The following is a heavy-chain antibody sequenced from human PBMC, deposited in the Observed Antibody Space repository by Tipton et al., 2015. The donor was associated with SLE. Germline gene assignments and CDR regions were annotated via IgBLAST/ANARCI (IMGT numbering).Heavy chain of an antibody. CDR3: ARDRGMATMYWYFDL. V-gene: IGHV3-11*05. J-gene: IGHJ2*01. CDR1: GFTFSDYY. D-gene: IGHD5-24*01. CDR2: ISSSSSYT. Sequence: SLRLSCAASGFTFSDYYMSWIRQAPGKGLEWVSYISSSSSYTNYADSVKGRFTISRDNAKNSLYLQMNSLRAEDTAVYYCARDRGMATMYWYFDLWGRGTLVTVSS.